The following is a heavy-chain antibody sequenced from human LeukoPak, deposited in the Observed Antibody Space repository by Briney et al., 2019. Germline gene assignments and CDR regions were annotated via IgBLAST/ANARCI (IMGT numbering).Heavy chain of an antibody. D-gene: IGHD1/OR15-1a*01. CDR1: GGAISSYC. CDR3: ARGSGTGRPNFDS. Sequence: SETLSLTCTVSGGAISSYCWSWIRQPPGKGLEWIGYVYYSGSINQNPSLNSRVTISIDMSKNQFSLTLNSVTAADTAVYFCARGSGTGRPNFDSWGQGTLVTVSS. CDR2: VYYSGSI. V-gene: IGHV4-59*01. J-gene: IGHJ4*02.